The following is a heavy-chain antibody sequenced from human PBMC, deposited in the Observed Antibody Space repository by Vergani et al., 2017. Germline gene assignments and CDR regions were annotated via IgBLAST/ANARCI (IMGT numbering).Heavy chain of an antibody. Sequence: QVQLVESGGGVVQPGRSLRLSCAASGFTFSSYAMHWVRQAPGKGLEWVAVISYDGSNKYYADSVKGRFTISRDNSKNTLYLQMNSLRAEDTAVYYCAKVPAARAHNYYYYMDVWGKGTTVTVSS. J-gene: IGHJ6*03. CDR1: GFTFSSYA. CDR2: ISYDGSNK. V-gene: IGHV3-30*01. CDR3: AKVPAARAHNYYYYMDV. D-gene: IGHD2-2*01.